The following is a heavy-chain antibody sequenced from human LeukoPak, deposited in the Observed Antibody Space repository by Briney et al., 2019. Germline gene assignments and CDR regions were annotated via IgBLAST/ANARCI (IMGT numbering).Heavy chain of an antibody. Sequence: GGSLRLSSAASGFTFSSYWMSWVRQTPGKGLEWVANIKYDASEKDYLDSVKGRFTISRDNAKNSLYLQMNSQRAEDTALYYCAKDIEPAGLFLDYWGRGTLVTVSS. J-gene: IGHJ4*02. D-gene: IGHD6-13*01. CDR3: AKDIEPAGLFLDY. V-gene: IGHV3-7*04. CDR1: GFTFSSYW. CDR2: IKYDASEK.